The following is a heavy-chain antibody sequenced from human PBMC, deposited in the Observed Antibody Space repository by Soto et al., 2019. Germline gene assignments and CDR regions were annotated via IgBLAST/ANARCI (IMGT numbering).Heavy chain of an antibody. CDR2: IITIFGTA. CDR1: GGTFSSYA. CDR3: ARDWVDIAAAGTPYYYYGMDV. Sequence: QVQLVQSGAEVKKPGSSVKVSCKASGGTFSSYAISWVRQAPGQGLEWMGGIITIFGTANYAQKFQGRVTITADKSTSTAYMELSSLRSEDTAVYYCARDWVDIAAAGTPYYYYGMDVWGQGTTVTVSS. V-gene: IGHV1-69*06. J-gene: IGHJ6*02. D-gene: IGHD6-13*01.